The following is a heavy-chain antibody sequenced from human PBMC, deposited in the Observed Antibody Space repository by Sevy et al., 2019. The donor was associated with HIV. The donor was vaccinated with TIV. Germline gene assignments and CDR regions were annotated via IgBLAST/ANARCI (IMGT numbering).Heavy chain of an antibody. D-gene: IGHD5-18*01. CDR2: ISWNSGTI. Sequence: GGSLRLSCAASRFAFGDYAFHWVRQPPGKGLEWVSGISWNSGTIGYADSVKGRFTISRDNAKNSLYLHMNSLRPEDTAFYYCAKALGPEGYGFSQGMDVWGQGTTVTVSS. V-gene: IGHV3-9*01. CDR1: RFAFGDYA. CDR3: AKALGPEGYGFSQGMDV. J-gene: IGHJ6*02.